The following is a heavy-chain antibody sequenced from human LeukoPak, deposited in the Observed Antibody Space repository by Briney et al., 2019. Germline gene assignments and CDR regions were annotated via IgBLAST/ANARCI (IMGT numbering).Heavy chain of an antibody. Sequence: GGSLRLSCAASGFTFDDYTMHWVRQAPGKGLEWVSLISWDGGSTYYADSVKGRFTISRDNSKNSLYLQMNSLRTEDTALYYCAKDMGYSSSCFDYWGQGTLVTVSS. CDR3: AKDMGYSSSCFDY. V-gene: IGHV3-43*01. CDR1: GFTFDDYT. D-gene: IGHD6-6*01. J-gene: IGHJ4*02. CDR2: ISWDGGST.